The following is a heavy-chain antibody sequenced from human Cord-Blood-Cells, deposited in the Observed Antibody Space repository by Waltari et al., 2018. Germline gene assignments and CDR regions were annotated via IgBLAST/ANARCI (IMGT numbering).Heavy chain of an antibody. D-gene: IGHD3-10*01. CDR1: GGSISSSSYY. V-gene: IGHV4-39*01. CDR3: ASSFGSGSYYWYFDL. Sequence: QLQLQESGPGLVKPSETLSLTCTVSGGSISSSSYYWGWIRQPPGKGLEWIGSIYYSGITYYNPSLKSRVTISVDTSKNQFSLKLSSVTAADTALYYCASSFGSGSYYWYFDLWGRGTLVTVSS. CDR2: IYYSGIT. J-gene: IGHJ2*01.